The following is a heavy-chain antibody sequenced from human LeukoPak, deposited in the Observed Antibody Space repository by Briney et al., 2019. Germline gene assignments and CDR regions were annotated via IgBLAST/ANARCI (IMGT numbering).Heavy chain of an antibody. CDR1: GGSISSGGYY. CDR3: GRSPEHMVVATDTQSRGVWFDP. Sequence: SETLSLTCTVSGGSISSGGYYWSWIRQHPGKGLEWIGYIYYSGSTYYNPSLKSRVTISVDTSKYQFSLKLSSVTAADTAVYYCGRSPEHMVVATDTQSRGVWFDPWVQGTLVTVSS. J-gene: IGHJ5*02. D-gene: IGHD2-21*02. V-gene: IGHV4-31*03. CDR2: IYYSGST.